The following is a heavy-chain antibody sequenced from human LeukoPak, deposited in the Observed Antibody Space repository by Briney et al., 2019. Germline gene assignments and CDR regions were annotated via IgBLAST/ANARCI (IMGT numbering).Heavy chain of an antibody. CDR2: ISSSGSTI. V-gene: IGHV3-48*03. J-gene: IGHJ5*02. CDR3: ASRVACDQ. Sequence: PGGSLRLSCAASGFTFSSYEMNWVRQAPGKGLEWVSYISSSGSTIYYADSVKGRFTISRDNARNSLYLQMSSLRVEDTAVYYCASRVACDQWGQGTLVTVSS. D-gene: IGHD2-15*01. CDR1: GFTFSSYE.